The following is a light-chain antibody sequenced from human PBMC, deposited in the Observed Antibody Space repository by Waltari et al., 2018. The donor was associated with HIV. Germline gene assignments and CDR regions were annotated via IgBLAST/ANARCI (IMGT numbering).Light chain of an antibody. Sequence: QSVLTQPPSASGTPGQRVSISCSGSSSNIGSNTVNRYQQLPGTAPKLLIYTDNQRPSWVPDRFSGSKSDTSASLAISGLQSEDEADYYCSTWDDGLDGPVFGGGTKLTVL. J-gene: IGLJ3*02. CDR2: TDN. V-gene: IGLV1-44*01. CDR3: STWDDGLDGPV. CDR1: SSNIGSNT.